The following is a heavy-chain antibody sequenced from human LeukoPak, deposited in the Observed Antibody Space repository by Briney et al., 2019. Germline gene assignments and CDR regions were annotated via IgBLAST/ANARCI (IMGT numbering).Heavy chain of an antibody. D-gene: IGHD3-16*01. J-gene: IGHJ4*02. CDR1: GFTFDDYA. V-gene: IGHV3-74*01. Sequence: GGSLRLSCAASGFTFDDYAMHWVRQAPGKGLVWVSRINSDGSSTSYADSVKGRFTISRDNAKNTLYLQMNSLRAEDTALYYCARDKGGFDYWGQGTLVTVSS. CDR2: INSDGSST. CDR3: ARDKGGFDY.